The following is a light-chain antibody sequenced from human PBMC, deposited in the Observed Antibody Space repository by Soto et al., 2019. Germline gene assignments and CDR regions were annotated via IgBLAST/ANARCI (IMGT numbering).Light chain of an antibody. J-gene: IGKJ1*01. V-gene: IGKV4-1*01. CDR1: QSVLYSSNNKNY. CDR3: QQYYSTPGT. CDR2: WAS. Sequence: DFVMTQSPDSLAVSLGERATIDCKSSQSVLYSSNNKNYLAWYQQKPGQPPKLLIYWASTRESGVPDRFSGSGSGTDFTLTISSLHAEDVAVYYCQQYYSTPGTFGQGTKVEIK.